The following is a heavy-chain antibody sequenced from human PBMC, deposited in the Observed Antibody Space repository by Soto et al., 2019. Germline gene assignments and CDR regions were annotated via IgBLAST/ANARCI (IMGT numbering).Heavy chain of an antibody. Sequence: ASVKVSCKASGYTFTSYGISWVRQAPGQGLEWMGWISAYNGNTNYAQKLQGRVTMTTDTSTSTAYMELRSLRSDDTAVYYCARGPYYDFWSGQPPRYFDYWGQGTLVIVSS. CDR3: ARGPYYDFWSGQPPRYFDY. V-gene: IGHV1-18*01. D-gene: IGHD3-3*01. CDR2: ISAYNGNT. J-gene: IGHJ4*02. CDR1: GYTFTSYG.